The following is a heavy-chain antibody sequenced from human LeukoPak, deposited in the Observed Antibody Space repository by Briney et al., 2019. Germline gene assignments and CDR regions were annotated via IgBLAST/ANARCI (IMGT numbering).Heavy chain of an antibody. CDR2: VDPSDSYT. CDR3: ARHSGISSPFDS. CDR1: GYTFTSHW. J-gene: IGHJ4*02. D-gene: IGHD6-6*01. Sequence: GESLKISCKGSGYTFTSHWISWVRQMPGKGLEWMGRVDPSDSYTNYSPSFQGHVTISAGKSISTAYLQWGSLKASDTAMYYCARHSGISSPFDSWGQGTLVTVSS. V-gene: IGHV5-10-1*01.